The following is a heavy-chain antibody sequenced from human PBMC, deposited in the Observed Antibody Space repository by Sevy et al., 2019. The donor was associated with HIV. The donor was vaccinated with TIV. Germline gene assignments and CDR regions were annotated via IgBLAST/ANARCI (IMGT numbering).Heavy chain of an antibody. CDR3: ARIDSSGYYFAY. Sequence: ASVKVSCKASGYTFTGYYMHWVRQAPGQGLEWMGWINPNSGGTNYAQKFQGRVTMTRDTSISTAYMELSRLRSDDTALYYCARIDSSGYYFAYWGQGTLVTVSS. V-gene: IGHV1-2*02. D-gene: IGHD3-22*01. J-gene: IGHJ4*02. CDR2: INPNSGGT. CDR1: GYTFTGYY.